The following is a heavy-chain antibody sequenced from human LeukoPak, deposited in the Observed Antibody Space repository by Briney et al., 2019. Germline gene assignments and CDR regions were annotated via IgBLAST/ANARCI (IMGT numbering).Heavy chain of an antibody. CDR1: GFSFGSEA. D-gene: IGHD2-15*01. CDR2: ISPGGGTT. Sequence: GGSLRLSCVVSGFSFGSEAMSWVRQAPGRGLEWVSFISPGGGTTYYADSVKGRFTISRDNSKNTLYLQMNSLRAEDTAVYYCAKGYIARAFDIWGQGTMVTVSS. CDR3: AKGYIARAFDI. V-gene: IGHV3-23*01. J-gene: IGHJ3*02.